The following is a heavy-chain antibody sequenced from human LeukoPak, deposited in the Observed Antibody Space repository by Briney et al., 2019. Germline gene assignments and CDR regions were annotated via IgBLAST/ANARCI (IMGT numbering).Heavy chain of an antibody. CDR1: GFTFSSYE. Sequence: GGSLRLSCEVSGFTFSSYEMNWVRQAPGKGLEWASYISSSGGTIYNADSVKGRFTISRDNAKNSLYLQMNSLRAEDTAVYYCARGVGYCSTSSCPGPDFDHWGQGTLVTVSS. CDR3: ARGVGYCSTSSCPGPDFDH. CDR2: ISSSGGTI. D-gene: IGHD2-2*01. V-gene: IGHV3-48*03. J-gene: IGHJ4*02.